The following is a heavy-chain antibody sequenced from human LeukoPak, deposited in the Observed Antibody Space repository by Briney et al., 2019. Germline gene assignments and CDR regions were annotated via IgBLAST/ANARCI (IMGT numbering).Heavy chain of an antibody. Sequence: SETLSLTCTVSGASISSGDYYWSWIRQPPGKGLEWIGYIYYSGSTYYNPSLKSRVTISVDTSKNQFSLKLSSVTAADTAVYYCARTTIFEVDAFDIWGQGTMVTVSS. J-gene: IGHJ3*02. V-gene: IGHV4-30-4*08. D-gene: IGHD3-3*01. CDR1: GASISSGDYY. CDR2: IYYSGST. CDR3: ARTTIFEVDAFDI.